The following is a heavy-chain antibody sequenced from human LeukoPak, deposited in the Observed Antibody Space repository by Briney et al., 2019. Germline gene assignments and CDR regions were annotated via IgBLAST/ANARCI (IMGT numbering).Heavy chain of an antibody. CDR2: ISYDGSNK. J-gene: IGHJ4*02. CDR1: GFTFSSYA. V-gene: IGHV3-30*04. Sequence: GGSLRLSCAASGFTFSSYAMHWVRQAPGKGLEWVAVISYDGSNKYYADSVKGRFTISRDNSKNTLYLQMNSLRAEDTAVYYCARGELDYYDSSGYYLYYWGRGTLVTVSS. CDR3: ARGELDYYDSSGYYLYY. D-gene: IGHD3-22*01.